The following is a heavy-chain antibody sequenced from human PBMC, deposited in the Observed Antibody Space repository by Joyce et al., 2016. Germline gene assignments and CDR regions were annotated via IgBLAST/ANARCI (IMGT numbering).Heavy chain of an antibody. CDR1: GYTFISYG. J-gene: IGHJ3*02. CDR2: ISATYGNI. CDR3: ARGQDAFDI. V-gene: IGHV1-18*01. Sequence: QVQLVQSGAEVKKPGASVTVSCKASGYTFISYGSSWVRQDPGQGLEWMGWISATYGNINYAQKLQGRVTMTRDTSTSTAYMELRSLRSDDTAVYYCARGQDAFDIWGQGTMVTVSS.